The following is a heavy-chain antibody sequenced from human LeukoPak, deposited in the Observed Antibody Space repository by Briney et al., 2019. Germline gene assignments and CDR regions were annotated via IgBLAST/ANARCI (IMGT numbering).Heavy chain of an antibody. J-gene: IGHJ4*02. V-gene: IGHV3-11*04. CDR2: ITSSSSTI. D-gene: IGHD7-27*01. Sequence: GGSLRLSCAASGFTFSDYCMSWIRQAPGKGLEWVAYITSSSSTIYYADSVKGRFTISRDNAKNSLYLQMNSLRAEDTAVYYCARDRNWGFDYWGQGTLVTVSS. CDR3: ARDRNWGFDY. CDR1: GFTFSDYC.